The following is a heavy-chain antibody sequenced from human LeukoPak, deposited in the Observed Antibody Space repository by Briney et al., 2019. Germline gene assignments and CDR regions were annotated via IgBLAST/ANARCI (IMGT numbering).Heavy chain of an antibody. CDR3: AKAQDYYDSSGYFDY. D-gene: IGHD3-22*01. J-gene: IGHJ4*02. Sequence: PGGSLRLSCAASGFTFSSYAMSWVRQAPGKGLEWVSAISGSGGSTCYADSVKGRFTISRDNSKNTLYLQMNSLRAEDTAVYYCAKAQDYYDSSGYFDYWGQGTLVTVSS. V-gene: IGHV3-23*01. CDR1: GFTFSSYA. CDR2: ISGSGGST.